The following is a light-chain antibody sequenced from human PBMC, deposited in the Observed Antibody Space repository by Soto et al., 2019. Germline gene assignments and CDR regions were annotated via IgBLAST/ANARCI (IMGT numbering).Light chain of an antibody. CDR2: EVS. CDR1: DISDYHY. V-gene: IGLV2-14*01. CDR3: STAHV. Sequence: QSVLTQPASVSGSPGQSITISCTGSDISDYHYVSWYQHYPGKAPNLMLYEVSNRPSGVSHRVSGSKSGNTASLTISVLQAEDEADYYCSTAHVFATGTKVTVL. J-gene: IGLJ1*01.